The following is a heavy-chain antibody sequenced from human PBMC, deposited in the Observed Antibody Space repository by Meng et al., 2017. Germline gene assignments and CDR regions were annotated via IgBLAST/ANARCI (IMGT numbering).Heavy chain of an antibody. CDR1: GGSVGSGNYY. CDR2: IVYSGST. Sequence: VRLRVSGPGLVRPSETLSLTCTVSGGSVGSGNYYWSWIRQPPGKGLEWIGYIVYSGSTTYNPSLKTRVTISVDTSKNQFSLKLTSVTAADTAVYFCARDVGGDYETLFDYWGQGTLVTVSS. J-gene: IGHJ4*02. D-gene: IGHD4-17*01. CDR3: ARDVGGDYETLFDY. V-gene: IGHV4-61*01.